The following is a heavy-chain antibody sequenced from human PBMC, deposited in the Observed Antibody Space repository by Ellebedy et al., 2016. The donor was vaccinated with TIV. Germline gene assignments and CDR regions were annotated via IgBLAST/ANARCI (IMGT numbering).Heavy chain of an antibody. CDR3: ARRDSSGYSADFDY. CDR1: GGTFSSYA. J-gene: IGHJ4*02. D-gene: IGHD3-22*01. V-gene: IGHV1-18*01. CDR2: ISAYNGNT. Sequence: AASVKVSCKASGGTFSSYAISWVRQAPGQGLEWMGWISAYNGNTNYAQKLQGRVTMTTDTSTSTAYMELRSLRSDDTAVYYCARRDSSGYSADFDYWGQGTLVTVSS.